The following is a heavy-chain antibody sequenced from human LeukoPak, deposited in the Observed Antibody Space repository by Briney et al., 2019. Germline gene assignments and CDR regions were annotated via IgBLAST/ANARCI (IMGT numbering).Heavy chain of an antibody. J-gene: IGHJ6*03. V-gene: IGHV4-34*01. CDR1: GGSFSGYY. CDR3: ARGNMWDYRRYYYYMDV. CDR2: INHSGST. Sequence: SETLSLTCAVYGGSFSGYYWSWIRQPPGKGLEWIGEINHSGSTNYNPSLKSRVTISVDTSKNQFSLKLSSVTAADTAIYYCARGNMWDYRRYYYYMDVWGKGTTVTVS. D-gene: IGHD4-11*01.